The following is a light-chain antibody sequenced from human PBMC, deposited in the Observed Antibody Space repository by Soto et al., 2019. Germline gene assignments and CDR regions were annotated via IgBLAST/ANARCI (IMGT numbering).Light chain of an antibody. CDR1: QTVSSSF. Sequence: EIVLTQSPGTLSLSAGERATLSCRASQTVSSSFLAWYQQTPGQAPRLLIYAASSRATGIPDRFSGSGSGTDFTLTISRLEPEDIAVYYCQVYGPSPPITFGQGTRLEI. V-gene: IGKV3-20*01. CDR2: AAS. CDR3: QVYGPSPPIT. J-gene: IGKJ5*01.